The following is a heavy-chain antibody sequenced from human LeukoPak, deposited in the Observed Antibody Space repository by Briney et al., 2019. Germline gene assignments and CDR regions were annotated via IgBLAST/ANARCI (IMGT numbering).Heavy chain of an antibody. V-gene: IGHV4-4*02. CDR2: IYHSGST. D-gene: IGHD5-18*01. J-gene: IGHJ4*02. Sequence: SETLSLTCAVSGGSISSSNWWSWVRQPPGKGLEWIGEIYHSGSTNYNPSLKSRVTISVDKSKNQFSLKLSSVTAADTAVYYCARTGLGYSYGYEFDYWGQGTLVTVSS. CDR1: GGSISSSNW. CDR3: ARTGLGYSYGYEFDY.